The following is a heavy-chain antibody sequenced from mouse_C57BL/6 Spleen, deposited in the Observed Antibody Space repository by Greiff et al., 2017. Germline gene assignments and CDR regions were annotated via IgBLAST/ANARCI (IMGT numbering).Heavy chain of an antibody. V-gene: IGHV7-1*01. CDR3: ARAGFYYAMDY. CDR1: GFTFSDFY. J-gene: IGHJ4*01. Sequence: EVQGVESGGGLVQSGRSLRLSCATSGFTFSDFYMEWVRQAPGKGLEWIAASRNKANDYTTEYSASVKGRFIGSRDTSQSILYLQMNALRAEDTAIYYCARAGFYYAMDYWGQGTSVTVSS. CDR2: SRNKANDYTT.